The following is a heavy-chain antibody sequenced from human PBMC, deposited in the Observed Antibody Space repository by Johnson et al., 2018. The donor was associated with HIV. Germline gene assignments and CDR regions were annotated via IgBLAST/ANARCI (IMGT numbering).Heavy chain of an antibody. D-gene: IGHD3-3*01. CDR3: ARMEYYDFWSAPGAFDI. V-gene: IGHV3-23*01. CDR2: ISGTGGRT. J-gene: IGHJ3*02. CDR1: GFTFSTYA. Sequence: EVQLLESGGDLVQPGGSLRLSCAASGFTFSTYAMRWVRQAPGKGLEWLSGISGTGGRTDYADSVKGRFTISRDNSQNALYLQMNSLRAEDTALYYCARMEYYDFWSAPGAFDILGQGTMVTVSS.